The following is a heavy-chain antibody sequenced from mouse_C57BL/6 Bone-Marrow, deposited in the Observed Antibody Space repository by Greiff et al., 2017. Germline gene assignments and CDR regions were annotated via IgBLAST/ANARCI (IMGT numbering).Heavy chain of an antibody. J-gene: IGHJ3*01. Sequence: DVHLVESGGGLVKPGGSLKLSCAASGFTFSDYGMHWVRQAPEKGLEWVAYISSGSSTIYYADTVKGRFTISRDNAKNTLFLQMTSLRSEDTAKYYCARTMVTTGFAYWGQGTLVTVSA. V-gene: IGHV5-17*01. CDR1: GFTFSDYG. CDR3: ARTMVTTGFAY. D-gene: IGHD2-2*01. CDR2: ISSGSSTI.